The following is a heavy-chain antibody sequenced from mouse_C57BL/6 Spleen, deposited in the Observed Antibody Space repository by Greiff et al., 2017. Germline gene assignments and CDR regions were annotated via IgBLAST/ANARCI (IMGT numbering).Heavy chain of an antibody. J-gene: IGHJ2*01. CDR2: IYPGDGAT. CDR1: GYAFSSSW. D-gene: IGHD1-1*01. CDR3: ARYYGSSYYFDY. Sequence: QVQLQQSGPELVKPGASVKISCKASGYAFSSSWMNWVKQRPGKGLEWIGRIYPGDGATNYNGKFKGKATLTADKSSSTAYMQLSSLTSEDSAVYFCARYYGSSYYFDYWGQGTTLTVSS. V-gene: IGHV1-82*01.